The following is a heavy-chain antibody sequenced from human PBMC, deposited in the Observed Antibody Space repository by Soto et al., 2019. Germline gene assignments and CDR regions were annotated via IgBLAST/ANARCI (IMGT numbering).Heavy chain of an antibody. CDR1: GFTFSSYA. V-gene: IGHV3-48*01. CDR2: IRSDGNTM. Sequence: PGGSLRLSCAASGFTFSSYAMHWVRQAPGKGLEWVSDIRSDGNTMYYADSVKGRFTISRDNARNSLYLQMNRLRVEDTAVYYCATVDPAGGAYWHFDLWGRGTLVTVSS. J-gene: IGHJ2*01. CDR3: ATVDPAGGAYWHFDL. D-gene: IGHD2-21*01.